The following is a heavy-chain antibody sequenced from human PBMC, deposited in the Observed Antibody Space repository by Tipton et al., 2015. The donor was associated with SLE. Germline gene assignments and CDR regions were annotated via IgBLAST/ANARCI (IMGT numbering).Heavy chain of an antibody. J-gene: IGHJ4*02. V-gene: IGHV3-49*04. CDR1: GFIFRNYA. CDR3: ARTGRDGHSWADY. Sequence: SLRLSCTASGFIFRNYAMSWVRQAPGKGLEWVGYIKSEDYGATVEYAASVKGRFTISRDDSKSIAYLQMNNLKTEDTAVYYCARTGRDGHSWADYWGQGSVVTVSS. CDR2: IKSEDYGATV. D-gene: IGHD5-24*01.